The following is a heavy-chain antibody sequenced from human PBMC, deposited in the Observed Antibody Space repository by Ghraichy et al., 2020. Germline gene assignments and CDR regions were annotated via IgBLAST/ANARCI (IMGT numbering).Heavy chain of an antibody. Sequence: SETLSLTCTVSGVSISSLYCSWIRQPPGKGLEWMGYIYNSGSTYYNPSLKSPVTISLDTSKNQFSLKLNSVTAADTAVYYCASHFDTGGSYRGYWGQGILVTVSS. CDR1: GVSISSLY. CDR3: ASHFDTGGSYRGY. D-gene: IGHD3-22*01. J-gene: IGHJ4*02. CDR2: IYNSGST. V-gene: IGHV4-59*11.